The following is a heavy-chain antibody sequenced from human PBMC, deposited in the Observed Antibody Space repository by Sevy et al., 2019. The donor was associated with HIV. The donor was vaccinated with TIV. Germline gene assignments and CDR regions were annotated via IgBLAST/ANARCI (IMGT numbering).Heavy chain of an antibody. V-gene: IGHV1-69*13. CDR1: GGTFSSYA. Sequence: ASVKVSCKASGGTFSSYAISWVRQAPGQGLEWMGGIIPIFGTANYEQKFQGRVTSTADESTSTAYLELSSLRSEDTAVYYCARRGDIAARLSYYYYGMDVWGQGTTVTVSS. CDR3: ARRGDIAARLSYYYYGMDV. J-gene: IGHJ6*02. D-gene: IGHD6-6*01. CDR2: IIPIFGTA.